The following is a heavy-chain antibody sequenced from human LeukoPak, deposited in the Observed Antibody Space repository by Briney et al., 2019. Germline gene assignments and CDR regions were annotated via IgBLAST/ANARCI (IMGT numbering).Heavy chain of an antibody. CDR2: IHSSGST. J-gene: IGHJ4*02. CDR1: GGSISHYY. Sequence: KPSETLSLTYTVSGGSISHYYWSWIRQPAGKGLEWIGRIHSSGSTDYNPSLKSRVTMSVDTSKNQFSAKVNSVTAADTAVYYCARGLEVGADRALDYWGKGTLVTVSS. CDR3: ARGLEVGADRALDY. V-gene: IGHV4-4*07. D-gene: IGHD1-1*01.